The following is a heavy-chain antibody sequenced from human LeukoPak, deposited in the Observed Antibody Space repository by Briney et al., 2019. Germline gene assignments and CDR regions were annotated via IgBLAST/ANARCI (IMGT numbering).Heavy chain of an antibody. CDR3: AKDKAPLYSGYDWDLDF. J-gene: IGHJ4*02. CDR2: ISWNSGSI. D-gene: IGHD5-12*01. CDR1: ELTFHQYA. V-gene: IGHV3-9*01. Sequence: GGSLKLSFPASELTFHQYAIHWFRQVPGKGLEWFSVISWNSGSIGYADSVKGRFTISRDSAKNSVYLQMNSLRPEDTALYYCAKDKAPLYSGYDWDLDFWGQGTLVTVSS.